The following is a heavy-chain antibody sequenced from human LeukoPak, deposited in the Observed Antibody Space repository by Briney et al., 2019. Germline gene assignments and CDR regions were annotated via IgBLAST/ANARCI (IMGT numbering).Heavy chain of an antibody. CDR1: GGSFSGYY. D-gene: IGHD6-13*01. CDR3: AREGRAYRYSSSWYPTPSWFDP. V-gene: IGHV4-34*01. CDR2: INHSGST. Sequence: SETLSLTCAVYGGSFSGYYWSWIRQPPGKGLEWIGEINHSGSTNYNPSLKSRVTISVDTSKNQFSLKLSSVTAADTAVYYCAREGRAYRYSSSWYPTPSWFDPWGQGTLITVSS. J-gene: IGHJ5*02.